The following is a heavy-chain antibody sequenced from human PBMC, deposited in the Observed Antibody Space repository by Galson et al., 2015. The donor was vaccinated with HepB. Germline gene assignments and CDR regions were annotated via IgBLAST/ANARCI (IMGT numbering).Heavy chain of an antibody. CDR1: GSSFSSHG. CDR2: IWFDGSKD. Sequence: SLRLSCAASGSSFSSHGMHWVRQAPGKGLEWVALIWFDGSKDSYADSVKGRFTISRDNSNNMLYLQMNNLRVEDTAVYYCARYYGDYRAFDYWGQGTLVSVSP. CDR3: ARYYGDYRAFDY. V-gene: IGHV3-33*01. J-gene: IGHJ4*02. D-gene: IGHD4-17*01.